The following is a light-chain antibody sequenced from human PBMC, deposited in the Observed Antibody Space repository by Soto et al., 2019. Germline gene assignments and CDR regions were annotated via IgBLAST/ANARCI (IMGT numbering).Light chain of an antibody. CDR3: QQRNNWPT. J-gene: IGKJ3*01. Sequence: EIVLTQSPATLSLSPGERATLSCRASQSVTSNLAWYQQKPGQAPRLLIYDASNRPTGIPARFSGSGSGTDFTLTISRIEPEDFAIYYCQQRNNWPTFGPGTKVDIK. V-gene: IGKV3-11*01. CDR1: QSVTSN. CDR2: DAS.